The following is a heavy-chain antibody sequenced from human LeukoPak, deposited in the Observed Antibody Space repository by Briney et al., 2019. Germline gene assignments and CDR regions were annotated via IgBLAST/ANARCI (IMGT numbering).Heavy chain of an antibody. CDR3: AGGPYAYTSFATLGSYNWFDP. CDR2: IYPGDSHT. J-gene: IGHJ5*02. Sequence: GESLKISCKGSGYSFPNYWIGWVCQMPGKGLEWMGIIYPGDSHTRYSPSFQDQVTISVDKSISTAYLQWSSLKASDTAMYYCAGGPYAYTSFATLGSYNWFDPWGQGSLVTVSS. CDR1: GYSFPNYW. V-gene: IGHV5-51*01. D-gene: IGHD2/OR15-2a*01.